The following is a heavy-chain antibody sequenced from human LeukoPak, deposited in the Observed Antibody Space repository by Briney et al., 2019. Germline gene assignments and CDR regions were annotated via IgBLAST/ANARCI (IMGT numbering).Heavy chain of an antibody. CDR3: ARDQYSYAHAAH. CDR2: IYSGGTT. CDR1: GFTVSSNY. Sequence: GGSLRLSCAASGFTVSSNYMSWIRQAPGKGLEWVSVIYSGGTTYYADSVKGRFTISRDNSKNTLHLQMNSLRAEDTAVYYCARDQYSYAHAAHWGQGTLVTVSS. J-gene: IGHJ4*02. V-gene: IGHV3-66*01. D-gene: IGHD5-18*01.